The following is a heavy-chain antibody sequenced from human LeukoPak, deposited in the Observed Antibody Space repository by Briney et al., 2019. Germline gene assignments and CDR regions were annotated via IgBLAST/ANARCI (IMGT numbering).Heavy chain of an antibody. J-gene: IGHJ4*02. V-gene: IGHV3-30-3*01. Sequence: GGSLRLSCAASGFTFSSYAMHWVRQAPGKGLEWVAVISYDGSNKYYADSVKGRFTISRDNSKNTLYLQMNSLRAEDTAVYYCAREDSSSSDGYYFDYWGQGTLVTVSS. CDR2: ISYDGSNK. D-gene: IGHD6-6*01. CDR1: GFTFSSYA. CDR3: AREDSSSSDGYYFDY.